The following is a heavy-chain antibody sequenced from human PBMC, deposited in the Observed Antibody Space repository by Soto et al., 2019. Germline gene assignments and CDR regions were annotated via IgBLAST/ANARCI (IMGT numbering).Heavy chain of an antibody. V-gene: IGHV3-33*01. D-gene: IGHD5-12*01. Sequence: QVQLVESGGGVVHPGRSLRLSCAASGFTFGSHGMHWVRQAPGKGLEWGADIWYDGSNKYYADSVKGRFTISRDNSKNTLYLEMNSLRAEDTAVYYCATLASVYDSLDVFDIWGQGTMVTVSS. CDR2: IWYDGSNK. CDR3: ATLASVYDSLDVFDI. J-gene: IGHJ3*02. CDR1: GFTFGSHG.